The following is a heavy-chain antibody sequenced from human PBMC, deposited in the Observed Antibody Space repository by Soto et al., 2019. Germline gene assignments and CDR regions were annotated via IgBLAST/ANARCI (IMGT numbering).Heavy chain of an antibody. CDR2: ISYDGSNN. CDR1: GFTFSSYG. Sequence: HPGGSLRLSGAAAGFTFSSYGMHWVLQAPGKGLEWVAVISYDGSNNYYADSVKGRFTISRDNSKNTLYLQMNSLRPEDTAVYYCEKGPDCSSTSCYTNYYYGMDVWAQGTTVTVSS. CDR3: EKGPDCSSTSCYTNYYYGMDV. D-gene: IGHD2-2*01. J-gene: IGHJ6*02. V-gene: IGHV3-30*18.